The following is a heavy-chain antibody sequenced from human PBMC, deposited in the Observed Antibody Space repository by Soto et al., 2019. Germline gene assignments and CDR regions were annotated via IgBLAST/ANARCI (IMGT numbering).Heavy chain of an antibody. CDR1: GFTFSSYT. V-gene: IGHV3-21*01. CDR3: VRDGSSGWHFDS. Sequence: PWGAQRLSCAASGFTFSSYTMSWVRQAPGKGLXWVXXXXSXYXYXXXXXXVKGRFTISRDNAKNSMYLQMNSLRAADTAVYYCVRDGSSGWHFDSWGQGTRVTVS. J-gene: IGHJ4*02. CDR2: XXSXYXYX. D-gene: IGHD6-19*01.